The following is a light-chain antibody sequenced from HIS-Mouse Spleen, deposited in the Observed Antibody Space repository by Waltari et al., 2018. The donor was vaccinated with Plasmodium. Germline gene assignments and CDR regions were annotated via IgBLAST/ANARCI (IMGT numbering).Light chain of an antibody. CDR2: KDS. CDR3: NSRDSSGTHGV. CDR1: ALPKQY. Sequence: SYELTQPPSVSVSPGQTARITCSGDALPKQYTYWYQQRPGQAPVLVIYKDSESPSGIPDRFSGSSSGNTASLTITGAQAEDEADYYCNSRDSSGTHGVFGGGTKLTVL. J-gene: IGLJ2*01. V-gene: IGLV3-25*02.